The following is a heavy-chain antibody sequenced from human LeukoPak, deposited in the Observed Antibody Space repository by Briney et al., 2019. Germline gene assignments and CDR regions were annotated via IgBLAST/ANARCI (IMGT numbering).Heavy chain of an antibody. CDR2: ISGDGDRT. CDR1: GFTFDSYD. V-gene: IGHV3-43*02. D-gene: IGHD5-18*01. J-gene: IGHJ6*03. Sequence: GGSLRLSCAASGFTFDSYDMHWVRQAPGKGLEWVSLISGDGDRTYYADSVKGRFTISRDNGKNSLFLQMNSLRTEDAALYYCAKGFGLNMVTSKYYYMDIWGKGTTVTVSS. CDR3: AKGFGLNMVTSKYYYMDI.